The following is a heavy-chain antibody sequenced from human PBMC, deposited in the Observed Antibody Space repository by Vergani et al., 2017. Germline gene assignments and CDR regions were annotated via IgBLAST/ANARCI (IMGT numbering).Heavy chain of an antibody. J-gene: IGHJ4*02. D-gene: IGHD6-13*01. CDR3: ARIIAAAGYYYFDY. CDR1: GGSISSGSYY. V-gene: IGHV4-61*02. CDR2: IYTSGST. Sequence: QVQLQESGPGLVKPSQTLSLTCTVSGGSISSGSYYWSWIRQPAGKGLEWIGRIYTSGSTNYNPSLKSRVTISVDTSKNQFSLKLSSVTAADTAVYYCARIIAAAGYYYFDYWGQGTLVTVSS.